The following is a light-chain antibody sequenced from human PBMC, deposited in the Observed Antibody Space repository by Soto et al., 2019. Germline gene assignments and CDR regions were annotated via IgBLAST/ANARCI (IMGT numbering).Light chain of an antibody. Sequence: EIVMTQSPATMSVSPGERATLSCRASQSVSSDLAWYQQKPGQAPRLLIYGASTRVTGIPARFGGSGSGTEFTLTISSLQSEDFAVYYCQQYNSWPPWTFGQGTKVEIK. CDR2: GAS. CDR1: QSVSSD. CDR3: QQYNSWPPWT. V-gene: IGKV3-15*01. J-gene: IGKJ1*01.